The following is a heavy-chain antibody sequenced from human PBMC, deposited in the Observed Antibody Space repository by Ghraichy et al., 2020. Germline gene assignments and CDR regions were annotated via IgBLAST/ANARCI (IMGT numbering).Heavy chain of an antibody. J-gene: IGHJ4*02. V-gene: IGHV3-48*02. CDR1: GFAFSTYN. D-gene: IGHD3-22*01. CDR3: ARDLSSGYTVDY. CDR2: ISSSSSTI. Sequence: VGSLRLSCAASGFAFSTYNMNWVRQAPGKGLEWVSYISSSSSTIYYVDSVKGRFTISRDNAKNSLYLQMNSLRDEDTAVYYCARDLSSGYTVDYWGQGTLVTVSS.